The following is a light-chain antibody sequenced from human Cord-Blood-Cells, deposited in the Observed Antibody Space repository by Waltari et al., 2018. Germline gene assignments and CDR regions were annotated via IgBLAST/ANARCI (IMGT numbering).Light chain of an antibody. CDR1: SSAVGGYNY. CDR2: DVS. J-gene: IGLJ2*01. V-gene: IGLV2-11*01. Sequence: QSALTQPRSVSGSPGQSVTISCTGTSSAVGGYNYVSWYQRHPGKAPKLLIYDVSKRPSGVPDRCSGSKSGNTDARTIAGLQAEDEADYYCCADAGSYTLVFGGGTKLTVL. CDR3: CADAGSYTLV.